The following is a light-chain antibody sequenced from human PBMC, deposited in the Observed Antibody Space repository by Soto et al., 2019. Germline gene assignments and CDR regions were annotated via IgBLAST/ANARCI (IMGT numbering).Light chain of an antibody. Sequence: EILMTQSPGTLSCSPGERATLACGASQSVGYSLAWYQQRPGQAPTLLISDASTRAPGIPDRFSGSGSGTDFTLTISRLQPEDYALYYCQQYGPSLITFGQGTRLEIK. CDR3: QQYGPSLIT. CDR2: DAS. J-gene: IGKJ5*01. CDR1: QSVGYS. V-gene: IGKV3-20*01.